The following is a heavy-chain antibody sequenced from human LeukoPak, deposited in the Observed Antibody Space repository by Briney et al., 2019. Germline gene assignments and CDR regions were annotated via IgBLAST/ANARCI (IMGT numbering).Heavy chain of an antibody. D-gene: IGHD3-3*01. J-gene: IGHJ3*02. CDR1: GYSFTSYW. CDR3: ARRGEWLLYDNTGTNAFDI. CDR2: IYPGDSDT. Sequence: GESLKISCKGSGYSFTSYWIGWVRQMPGKGLEWMGIIYPGDSDTRYSPSFQGQVTISADKSISTAYLQWSSLKASDTAIYYCARRGEWLLYDNTGTNAFDIWGQGTLVTVSS. V-gene: IGHV5-51*01.